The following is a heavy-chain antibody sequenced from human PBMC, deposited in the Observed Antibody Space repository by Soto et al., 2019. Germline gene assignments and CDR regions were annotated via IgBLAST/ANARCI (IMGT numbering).Heavy chain of an antibody. J-gene: IGHJ4*02. V-gene: IGHV1-8*01. D-gene: IGHD2-8*01. CDR3: ARVGGLYCTNGVCYYDY. CDR1: GYTFTSYD. Sequence: ASVEVSCKASGYTFTSYDINWVRQATGQGLEWMGWMNPNSGNTSYAQKFQGRVTMTRNTSTSTAYMELSSLRSEDTAVYYCARVGGLYCTNGVCYYDYWGQGTLVTVSS. CDR2: MNPNSGNT.